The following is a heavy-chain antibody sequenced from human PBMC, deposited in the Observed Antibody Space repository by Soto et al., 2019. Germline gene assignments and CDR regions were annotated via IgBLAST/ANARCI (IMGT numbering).Heavy chain of an antibody. V-gene: IGHV3-21*01. J-gene: IGHJ6*02. CDR1: GFTFSSYS. D-gene: IGHD2-2*02. CDR3: ARDPSYCSSTSCYKDYYYGMDV. CDR2: ISSSSSYI. Sequence: VGSLRLSCAASGFTFSSYSMNWVRRAPGKGLEWVSSISSSSSYIYYADSVKGRFTISRDNAKNSLYLQMNSLRAEDTAVYYCARDPSYCSSTSCYKDYYYGMDVWGQGTTVTVSS.